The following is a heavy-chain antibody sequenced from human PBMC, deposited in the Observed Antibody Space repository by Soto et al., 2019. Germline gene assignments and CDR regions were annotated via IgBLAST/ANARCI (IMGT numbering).Heavy chain of an antibody. CDR1: GGSISSSSYY. CDR2: IYYSGST. V-gene: IGHV4-39*01. CDR3: ARHTPAISISDH. J-gene: IGHJ4*02. D-gene: IGHD2-15*01. Sequence: QLQLQESGPGLVKPSETLSLTCTVSGGSISSSSYYWGWIRQPPGKGLEWIGSIYYSGSTYYNPSLKIRVTISVHTSKNQFSLQLSSVTAADTAVYYCARHTPAISISDHWGQGTLVTVSS.